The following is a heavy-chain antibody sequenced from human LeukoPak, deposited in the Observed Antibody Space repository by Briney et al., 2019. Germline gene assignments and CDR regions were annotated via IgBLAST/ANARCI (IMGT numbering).Heavy chain of an antibody. CDR1: GGSFSGYY. D-gene: IGHD3-3*02. V-gene: IGHV4-34*01. J-gene: IGHJ6*03. CDR2: INHSGRT. Sequence: SETLSLTCAVYGGSFSGYYWSWIRQPPGKGLEWIGEINHSGRTNYNPSLKSRVTISVDTSKNQFSLKLSSVTAADTAVYYCARAFYPGYYSYMAVWGKGTTVTVSS. CDR3: ARAFYPGYYSYMAV.